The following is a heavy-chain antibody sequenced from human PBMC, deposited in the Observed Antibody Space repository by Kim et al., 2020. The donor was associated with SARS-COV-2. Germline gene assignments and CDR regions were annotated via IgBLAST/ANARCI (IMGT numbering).Heavy chain of an antibody. CDR2: ITGDSNTI. CDR3: ASSRAYFDS. V-gene: IGHV3-48*02. Sequence: GGSLRLSCAASGFTFSIYSMNWVRQAPGRGLEWVSYITGDSNTIYYADSVKGRFTISRDNAKSSLFLQMNSLRDEDTAVYYCASSRAYFDSWGQRTLVTVSS. J-gene: IGHJ4*02. CDR1: GFTFSIYS. D-gene: IGHD3-10*01.